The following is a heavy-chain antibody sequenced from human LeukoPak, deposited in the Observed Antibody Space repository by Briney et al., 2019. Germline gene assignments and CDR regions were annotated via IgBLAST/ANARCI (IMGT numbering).Heavy chain of an antibody. Sequence: GGSLRLSCAASGFTFSSYWMHWVRQAPGKGLVWVSRINSDGSSTSYADSVKGRFTISRDNSKNTLYLQMNSLRAGDTAVYYCAKAIRTSCYGCNMDVWGKGTTVTVSS. D-gene: IGHD2-2*01. CDR1: GFTFSSYW. V-gene: IGHV3-74*01. J-gene: IGHJ6*03. CDR3: AKAIRTSCYGCNMDV. CDR2: INSDGSST.